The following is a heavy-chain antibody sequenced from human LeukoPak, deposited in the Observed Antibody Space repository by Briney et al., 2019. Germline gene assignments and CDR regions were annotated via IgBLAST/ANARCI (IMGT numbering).Heavy chain of an antibody. V-gene: IGHV5-51*01. Sequence: GESLKISCEASGYRFTNYWIGWVRQMPGKGLEWMGIIYPADSDARYSPSFQGQVTISADKSISTAYLQWSSLRASDTAIYYCARPTVFDGTGYIDYWGQGTLVTVSS. J-gene: IGHJ4*02. CDR3: ARPTVFDGTGYIDY. CDR1: GYRFTNYW. D-gene: IGHD5-12*01. CDR2: IYPADSDA.